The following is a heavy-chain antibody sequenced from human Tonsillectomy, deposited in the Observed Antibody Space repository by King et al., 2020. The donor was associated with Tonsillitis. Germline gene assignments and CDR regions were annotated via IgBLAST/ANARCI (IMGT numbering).Heavy chain of an antibody. CDR2: IYYSGST. V-gene: IGHV4-31*03. Sequence: VQLQESGPGLVKPSQTLSLTCTVSGGSISSGGYYWSWIRQHPGKGLEWNGYIYYSGSTYYNPSLKSRVTISVDTSKNQFSLKLSSVTAADTAVYYCARGGYCSSTSCYFANGMDVWGQGTTVTVSS. J-gene: IGHJ6*02. CDR1: GGSISSGGYY. CDR3: ARGGYCSSTSCYFANGMDV. D-gene: IGHD2-2*01.